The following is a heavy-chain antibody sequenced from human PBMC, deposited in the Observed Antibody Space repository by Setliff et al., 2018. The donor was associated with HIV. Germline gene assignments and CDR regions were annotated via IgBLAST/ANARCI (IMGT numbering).Heavy chain of an antibody. CDR2: ISGYTGIT. V-gene: IGHV1-18*01. J-gene: IGHJ5*02. Sequence: VASVMVSCKISGYIFSHYGVTWVRQAPGQGLEYMGYISGYTGITHYAQSFQGRVTMTTDPSKYTAYMELRSLKYDDTAVYYCARDAGTGGPGRWVDPWGQGTMVTVSS. CDR3: ARDAGTGGPGRWVDP. CDR1: GYIFSHYG. D-gene: IGHD1-1*01.